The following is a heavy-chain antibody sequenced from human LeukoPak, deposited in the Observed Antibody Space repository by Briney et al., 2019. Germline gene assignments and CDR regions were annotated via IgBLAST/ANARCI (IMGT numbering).Heavy chain of an antibody. CDR1: VYTLTELS. D-gene: IGHD3-9*01. J-gene: IGHJ3*02. CDR2: FDPEEGEK. V-gene: IGHV1-24*01. CDR3: ATQGRFVYDILTGYMGGAFDI. Sequence: ASEKVSSTISVYTLTELSMHWVRQAPGKKREWVGGFDPEEGEKICAKKFQGRDSMTAVTSTDTAYMELRSLRSEDTAVYYCATQGRFVYDILTGYMGGAFDIWGQGTMVTVSS.